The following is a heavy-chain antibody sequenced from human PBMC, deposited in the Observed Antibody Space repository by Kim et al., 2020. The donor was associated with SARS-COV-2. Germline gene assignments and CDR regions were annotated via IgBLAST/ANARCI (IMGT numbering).Heavy chain of an antibody. V-gene: IGHV4-4*07. Sequence: SETLSLTCTVSGGSISSYYWSWIRQPAGKGLEWIGRIYTSGSTNYNPSLKSRVTMSVDTSKNQFSLKLSSVTAADTALYYCARVSVGITMVRGAARHYYYGMDVWGQGTPVTVSS. CDR2: IYTSGST. J-gene: IGHJ6*02. D-gene: IGHD3-10*01. CDR3: ARVSVGITMVRGAARHYYYGMDV. CDR1: GGSISSYY.